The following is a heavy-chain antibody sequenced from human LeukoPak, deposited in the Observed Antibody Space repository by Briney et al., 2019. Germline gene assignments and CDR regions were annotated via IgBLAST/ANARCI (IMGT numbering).Heavy chain of an antibody. Sequence: GRSLRLSCAASGFTFSSYGMHWVRQAPGKGLEWVAVIWYDGSNKYYADSVKGRFTISRDNSKNTLYLQMNSLRAEDTAVYYCAKATPKLHSSSWYQDYFDYWGQGTLVTVSS. CDR1: GFTFSSYG. CDR3: AKATPKLHSSSWYQDYFDY. J-gene: IGHJ4*02. CDR2: IWYDGSNK. D-gene: IGHD6-13*01. V-gene: IGHV3-33*06.